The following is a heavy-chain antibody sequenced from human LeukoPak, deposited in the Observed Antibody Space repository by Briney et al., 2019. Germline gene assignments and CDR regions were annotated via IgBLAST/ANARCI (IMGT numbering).Heavy chain of an antibody. Sequence: SETLSLTCTVSGGSISNYYWSWIRQPPGKGLEWIGYIYYSGSTNYNPSLKSRVTISVDTSKNQFSLKLSSVTAADTAVYYCARDPGNYGSAFDYWGQGTLVTVSS. V-gene: IGHV4-59*01. D-gene: IGHD4-11*01. CDR3: ARDPGNYGSAFDY. J-gene: IGHJ4*02. CDR2: IYYSGST. CDR1: GGSISNYY.